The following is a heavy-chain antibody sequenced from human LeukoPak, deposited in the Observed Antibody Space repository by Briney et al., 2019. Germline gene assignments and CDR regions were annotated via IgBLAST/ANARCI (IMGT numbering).Heavy chain of an antibody. Sequence: GGSLRLSCAASGFTFSSYAMHWVRQAPGKGLEWAAVISYDGSNKYYADSVAGRFTISRDNSKNTLYLQMNSLRAEDTAVYYCARAGIDYFDYWGQGTLVTVSS. CDR1: GFTFSSYA. CDR3: ARAGIDYFDY. J-gene: IGHJ4*02. CDR2: ISYDGSNK. D-gene: IGHD1-14*01. V-gene: IGHV3-30-3*01.